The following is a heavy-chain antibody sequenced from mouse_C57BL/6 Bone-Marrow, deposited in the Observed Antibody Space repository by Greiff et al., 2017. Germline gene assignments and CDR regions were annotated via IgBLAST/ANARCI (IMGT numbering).Heavy chain of an antibody. D-gene: IGHD1-1*01. CDR1: GYAFSSSW. V-gene: IGHV1-82*01. Sequence: QVQLKQSGPELVKPGASVKISCKASGYAFSSSWMNWVKQRPGKGLEWIGRIYPGDGDTNYNGKFKGKATLTADNSSSTAYMQLSRLTSEDSAVYFCARRGDGSSYDWFAYWGQGTLVTVSA. CDR2: IYPGDGDT. CDR3: ARRGDGSSYDWFAY. J-gene: IGHJ3*01.